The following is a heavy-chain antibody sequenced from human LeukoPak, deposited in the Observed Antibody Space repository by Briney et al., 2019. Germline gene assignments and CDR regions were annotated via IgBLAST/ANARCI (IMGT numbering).Heavy chain of an antibody. J-gene: IGHJ4*02. CDR3: ASLEPGIAVAAY. CDR1: GFTFSSYA. D-gene: IGHD6-19*01. CDR2: ISSSGSTI. Sequence: GGSLRLSCAASGFTFSSYAMSWIRQAPGKGLEWVSYISSSGSTIYYADSVKGRFTISRDNAKNSLYLQMNSLRAEDTAVYYCASLEPGIAVAAYWGQGTLVTVSS. V-gene: IGHV3-11*01.